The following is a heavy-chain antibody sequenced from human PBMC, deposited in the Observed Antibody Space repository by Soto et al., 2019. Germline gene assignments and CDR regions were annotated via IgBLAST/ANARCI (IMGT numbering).Heavy chain of an antibody. V-gene: IGHV3-9*01. Sequence: PGGSLRLSCAASGFTFDDYAMHWVREVPGKGLEWVSGINCNSVSIGYGDSVKGRFAISRDNAKNSLHLQMNSLSAEDTAFYYCVKDESINWYSGHFRHWGQGTLVNVYS. J-gene: IGHJ1*01. CDR2: INCNSVSI. CDR3: VKDESINWYSGHFRH. D-gene: IGHD6-13*01. CDR1: GFTFDDYA.